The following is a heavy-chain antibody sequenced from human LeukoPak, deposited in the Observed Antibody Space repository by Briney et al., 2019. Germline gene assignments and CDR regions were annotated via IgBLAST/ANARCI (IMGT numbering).Heavy chain of an antibody. CDR2: IYPGDSDT. Sequence: GESLKISCKGSGYRFTSYWIGWVRQMPGKGLEWMGIIYPGDSDTRYSPSFQGQVTIAADKSISTAYLQWGSLKASDTAMYYCARQTDIIKMTNWGQGTLVTVSS. CDR3: ARQTDIIKMTN. D-gene: IGHD3-10*01. CDR1: GYRFTSYW. V-gene: IGHV5-51*01. J-gene: IGHJ4*02.